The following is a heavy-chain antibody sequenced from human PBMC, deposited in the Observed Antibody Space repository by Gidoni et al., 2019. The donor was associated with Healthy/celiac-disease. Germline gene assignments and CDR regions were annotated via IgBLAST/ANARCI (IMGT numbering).Heavy chain of an antibody. Sequence: STNYNPSPKSRVTISVDTSKNQFSLKLSSVTAADTAAYYCARGGGVFWFDPWCQGTLVTVSS. V-gene: IGHV4-59*09. CDR3: ARGGGVFWFDP. CDR2: ST. J-gene: IGHJ5*02. D-gene: IGHD3-16*01.